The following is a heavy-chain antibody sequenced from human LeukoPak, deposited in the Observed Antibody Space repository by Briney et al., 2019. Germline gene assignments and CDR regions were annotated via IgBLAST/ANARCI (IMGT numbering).Heavy chain of an antibody. CDR1: GGSISSSNW. J-gene: IGHJ4*02. Sequence: SETLSLTCAVSGGSISSSNWWSWVRQPPGKGLEWIGEINHSGSTNYNPSLKSRVTISVDTSKNQFSLKLSSVTAADTAVYYCARLVGALVDYWGQGTLVTVSS. D-gene: IGHD1-26*01. CDR3: ARLVGALVDY. CDR2: INHSGST. V-gene: IGHV4-4*02.